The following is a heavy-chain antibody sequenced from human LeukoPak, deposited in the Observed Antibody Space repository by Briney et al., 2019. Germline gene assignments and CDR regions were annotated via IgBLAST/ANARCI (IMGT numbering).Heavy chain of an antibody. CDR2: ISGSGGST. Sequence: GGSLRLSCAASGFTFSSYAMSWVRQAPGKRLEWVSAISGSGGSTYYADSVRGRFTISRDNSKNTLYLQMNSLRAEDTAVYYCAKDRFGIAAAGTNWFDPWGQGTLVTVSS. CDR1: GFTFSSYA. CDR3: AKDRFGIAAAGTNWFDP. V-gene: IGHV3-23*01. D-gene: IGHD6-13*01. J-gene: IGHJ5*02.